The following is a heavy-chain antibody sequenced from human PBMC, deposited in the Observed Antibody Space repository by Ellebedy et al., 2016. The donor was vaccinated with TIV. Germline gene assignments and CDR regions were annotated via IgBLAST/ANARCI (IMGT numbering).Heavy chain of an antibody. Sequence: GESLKISCAAYGFTLSGYWMHWVRQVPGKGLMWVSRINTDGSSTSYADSVEGRFTITRDNAKKTLYLEMSSLRPEDTAVYYCTRESFRYFDWDLWGQGTLVTVSS. D-gene: IGHD3-9*01. J-gene: IGHJ4*02. CDR2: INTDGSST. CDR3: TRESFRYFDWDL. CDR1: GFTLSGYW. V-gene: IGHV3-74*01.